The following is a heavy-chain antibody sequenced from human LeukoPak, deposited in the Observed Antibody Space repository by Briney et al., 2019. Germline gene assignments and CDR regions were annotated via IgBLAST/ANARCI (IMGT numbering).Heavy chain of an antibody. D-gene: IGHD3-22*01. J-gene: IGHJ4*02. Sequence: GSLKISCKGSGYSFTSYLISWVRQMPGKGLEWIARIDPTDSYTNYSPSFQGHVTISTDKSSSTAYLQWSSLKASDTAMYYCARHMTSGYTDYWGQGTLVTVSS. CDR2: IDPTDSYT. V-gene: IGHV5-10-1*01. CDR1: GYSFTSYL. CDR3: ARHMTSGYTDY.